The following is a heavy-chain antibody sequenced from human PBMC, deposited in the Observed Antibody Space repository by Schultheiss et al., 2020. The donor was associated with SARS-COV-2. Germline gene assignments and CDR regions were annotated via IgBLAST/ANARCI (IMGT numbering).Heavy chain of an antibody. CDR3: ARHLQIAAAGGALAY. D-gene: IGHD6-13*01. V-gene: IGHV4-59*08. CDR1: GGSISSYY. Sequence: SETLSLTCTVSGGSISSYYWSWIRQPPGKGLEWIGYIYYSGSTYYNQSLKSRVTISVDTSKNQFSLKLSSVTAADTAVYYCARHLQIAAAGGALAYWGQGTLVTVSS. J-gene: IGHJ4*02. CDR2: IYYSGST.